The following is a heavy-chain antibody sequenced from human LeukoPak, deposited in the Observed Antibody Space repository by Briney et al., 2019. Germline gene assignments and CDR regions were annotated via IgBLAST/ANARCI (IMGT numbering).Heavy chain of an antibody. Sequence: KRSETLTLPCTVSGGSMTTHHWNWIRQTPGKGVEGIGYVFDSGRTKENPSLKSRVTLTADTSKNQLSLRLSSVTAADTAVYYCTTIKRGNIFGYFDFWGQGILVTVSS. D-gene: IGHD5-18*01. CDR2: VFDSGRT. CDR3: TTIKRGNIFGYFDF. CDR1: GGSMTTHH. J-gene: IGHJ4*02. V-gene: IGHV4-59*11.